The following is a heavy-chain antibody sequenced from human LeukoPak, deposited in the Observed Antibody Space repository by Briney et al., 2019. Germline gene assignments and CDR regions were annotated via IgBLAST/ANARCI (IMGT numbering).Heavy chain of an antibody. CDR1: GYTFTSYG. J-gene: IGHJ5*02. D-gene: IGHD2-2*01. CDR2: ISAYNGNT. V-gene: IGHV1-18*01. Sequence: ASVKVSCKASGYTFTSYGISWVRQAPGQGLEWMGWISAYNGNTNYAQKLQGRVTMTRDMSTRTDYMELSSLRYEDTAVYYCARDVSSTSSWWFDPWGQGTLVIVSS. CDR3: ARDVSSTSSWWFDP.